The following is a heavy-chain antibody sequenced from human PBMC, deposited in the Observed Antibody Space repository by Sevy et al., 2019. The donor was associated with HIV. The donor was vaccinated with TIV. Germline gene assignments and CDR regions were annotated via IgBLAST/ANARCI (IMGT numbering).Heavy chain of an antibody. V-gene: IGHV1-69*13. Sequence: ASVKVSCKASGGIFRSNAISWVRQAPGQGLEWMGGIIAVFGTTNYAQKFQGRVTITADESRSTAYMELSSLRSEDTAGYYCARDKNYYVSGSFDYWGQGSQVTVSS. J-gene: IGHJ4*01. CDR1: GGIFRSNA. CDR2: IIAVFGTT. CDR3: ARDKNYYVSGSFDY. D-gene: IGHD3-10*01.